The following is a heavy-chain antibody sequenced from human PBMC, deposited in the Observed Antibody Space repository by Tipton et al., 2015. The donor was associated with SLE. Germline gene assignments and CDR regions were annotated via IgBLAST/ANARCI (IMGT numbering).Heavy chain of an antibody. Sequence: TLSLTCTVSGGSIRSDSYYWSWIRQPPGKGLEWIGYIYYTGTTEYNPSLKSRVTISVDTSKNQFSLKVTSVTAADTAVYYCATYEAGVGGRSYWGQGTLVTVSS. D-gene: IGHD3-16*01. J-gene: IGHJ4*02. CDR2: IYYTGTT. CDR1: GGSIRSDSYY. V-gene: IGHV4-61*01. CDR3: ATYEAGVGGRSY.